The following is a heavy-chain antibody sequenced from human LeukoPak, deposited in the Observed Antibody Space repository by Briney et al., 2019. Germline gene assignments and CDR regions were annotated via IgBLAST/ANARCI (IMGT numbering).Heavy chain of an antibody. V-gene: IGHV3-48*02. Sequence: GGSLRLSCAASGFTFSTYTMNWVRQAPGKGLEWVSYISSGSGTIHYADSVRGRFTISRDNAKNSLDLQMNSLRDEDTAVYYCARGLLGHSHSMDVWGQGTTVTVSS. CDR1: GFTFSTYT. J-gene: IGHJ6*02. CDR3: ARGLLGHSHSMDV. D-gene: IGHD4-23*01. CDR2: ISSGSGTI.